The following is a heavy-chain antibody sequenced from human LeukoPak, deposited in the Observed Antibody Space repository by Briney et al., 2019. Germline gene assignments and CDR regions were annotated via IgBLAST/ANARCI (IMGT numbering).Heavy chain of an antibody. D-gene: IGHD2-15*01. CDR3: AKDIKDIVVVVAATSLTSYYFDY. CDR2: ISYDGSNK. J-gene: IGHJ4*02. Sequence: GGSLRLSCAASGFTFSSYGMHWVRQAPGKGLEWVAVISYDGSNKYYADSVKGRFTISRDNSKNMLYLQMNSLRAEDTAVYYCAKDIKDIVVVVAATSLTSYYFDYWGQGTLVTVSS. CDR1: GFTFSSYG. V-gene: IGHV3-30*18.